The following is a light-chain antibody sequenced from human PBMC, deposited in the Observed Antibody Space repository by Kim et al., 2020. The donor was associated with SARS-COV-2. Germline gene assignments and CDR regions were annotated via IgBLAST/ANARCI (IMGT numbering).Light chain of an antibody. Sequence: DIQLTQSPSFLSASVGDRVTITCRASQGISSYLAWYQQSPGKAPNLLIYAASTLQSGVPSRFSGSGSETEFTLTISSLQPEDFATYFCQQYNVLPRTFGQGTKVDIK. CDR1: QGISSY. V-gene: IGKV1-9*01. CDR2: AAS. CDR3: QQYNVLPRT. J-gene: IGKJ1*01.